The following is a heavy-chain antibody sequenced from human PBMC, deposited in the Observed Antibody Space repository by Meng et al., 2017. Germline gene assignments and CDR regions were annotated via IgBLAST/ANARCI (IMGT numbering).Heavy chain of an antibody. J-gene: IGHJ4*02. D-gene: IGHD2-15*01. V-gene: IGHV4-4*02. CDR3: ARWSIYCSGGSCYSFDY. CDR2: IYHSGST. Sequence: VRVKESGPGLVKPSGTLSLTCAVSGGSISSSNWWSWVRQPPGKGLEWIGEIYHSGSTNYNPSLKSRVTISVDKSKNQFSLKLSSVTAADTAVYYCARWSIYCSGGSCYSFDYWGQGTLVTVSS. CDR1: GGSISSSNW.